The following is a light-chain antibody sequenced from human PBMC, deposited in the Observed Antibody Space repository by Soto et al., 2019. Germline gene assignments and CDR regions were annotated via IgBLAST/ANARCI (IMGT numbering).Light chain of an antibody. CDR3: QVWDSSSDRVV. Sequence: SYELTQPPSVSVAPGKTARIICGGNNIGSKSVHWYQQKPGQAPVLVIYYDSDRPSGIPERFSGSNSGNTATLTISRVEVGDEADYYCQVWDSSSDRVVFGGGTKLTVL. J-gene: IGLJ2*01. CDR2: YDS. V-gene: IGLV3-21*04. CDR1: NIGSKS.